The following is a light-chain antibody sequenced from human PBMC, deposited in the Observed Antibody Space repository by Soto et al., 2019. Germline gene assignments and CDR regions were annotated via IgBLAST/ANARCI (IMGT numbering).Light chain of an antibody. V-gene: IGLV2-14*01. J-gene: IGLJ1*01. CDR1: SSDVGGYNY. Sequence: QSALTQPASVSGSPGQSITISCTGTSSDVGGYNYVSWYQQHPGKAPKLMIYDVSNRPSGVSNRFSGSKSGNKASLTISGLQAEDEADYYCSSYTSSSTPDNYVFGTGTKLTVL. CDR2: DVS. CDR3: SSYTSSSTPDNYV.